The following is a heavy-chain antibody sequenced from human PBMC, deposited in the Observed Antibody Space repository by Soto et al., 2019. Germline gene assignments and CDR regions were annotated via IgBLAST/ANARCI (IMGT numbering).Heavy chain of an antibody. V-gene: IGHV1-18*01. Sequence: ASVKVSCKASGYTFTSYGISWVRQAPGQGLEWMGWISAYNGNTNYAQKFQGRVTMTRDTSTSTAYMELSSLRSEDTAVYYCASSYSNYALIDYYYYGMDVPGQATTVTVSS. D-gene: IGHD4-4*01. CDR3: ASSYSNYALIDYYYYGMDV. J-gene: IGHJ6*02. CDR1: GYTFTSYG. CDR2: ISAYNGNT.